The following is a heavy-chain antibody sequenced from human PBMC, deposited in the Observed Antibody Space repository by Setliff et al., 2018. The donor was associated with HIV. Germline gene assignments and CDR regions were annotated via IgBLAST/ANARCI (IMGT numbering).Heavy chain of an antibody. J-gene: IGHJ4*02. CDR3: VIRGRLGGSSNYFDY. D-gene: IGHD3-16*01. CDR2: IYYSGST. V-gene: IGHV4-39*07. Sequence: SETLSLTCTVSGGSISTNRDHWGWIRQPPGKGLEWIGSIYYSGSTYYNSSLRSRVTISGDTSKKQFSLKLSSVTAADTAVYYCVIRGRLGGSSNYFDYWGQGTLVTVSS. CDR1: GGSISTNRDH.